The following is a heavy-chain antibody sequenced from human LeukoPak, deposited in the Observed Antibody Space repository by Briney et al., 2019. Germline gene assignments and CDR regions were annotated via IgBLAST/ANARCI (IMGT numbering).Heavy chain of an antibody. D-gene: IGHD6-13*01. CDR3: ARRAAGTYPYYYYYMDV. J-gene: IGHJ6*03. Sequence: ETLSLTCAVYGGSFSGYYWSWIRQPPGKGLERIGEINHSGSTNYNPSLKSRVTISVDTSKNQFSLKLSSVTAADTAVYYCARRAAGTYPYYYYYMDVWGKGTTVTISS. V-gene: IGHV4-34*01. CDR1: GGSFSGYY. CDR2: INHSGST.